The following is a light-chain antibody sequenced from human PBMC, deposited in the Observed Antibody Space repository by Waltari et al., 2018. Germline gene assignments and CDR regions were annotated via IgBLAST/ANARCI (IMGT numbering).Light chain of an antibody. CDR2: GAS. CDR3: QQYFTTPYT. CDR1: QSLLYSSNNRNY. Sequence: DIVLTQSPASLAVSLGERVTFNCKSSQSLLYSSNNRNYLAWYQQRAGQSPKLLIYGASTREMGVPGRFRGSGSGTDFTLTISSLQAEDVAIYYCQQYFTTPYTFGRGTKLEIK. J-gene: IGKJ2*01. V-gene: IGKV4-1*01.